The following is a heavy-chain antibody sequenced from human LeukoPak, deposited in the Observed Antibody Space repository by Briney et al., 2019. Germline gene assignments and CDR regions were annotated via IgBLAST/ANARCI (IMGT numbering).Heavy chain of an antibody. D-gene: IGHD1-26*01. CDR3: ARGGDIAGASRSAFDI. CDR2: ISGGGST. CDR1: GFTVSSNY. J-gene: IGHJ3*02. V-gene: IGHV3-53*01. Sequence: GGSLRLSCAASGFTVSSNYMSWVRQAPGKGLEWVSVISGGGSTYYADCVKGRFTISRDNSKNTLYLQMNSLRAEDTAVYYCARGGDIAGASRSAFDIWGQGTMVTVSS.